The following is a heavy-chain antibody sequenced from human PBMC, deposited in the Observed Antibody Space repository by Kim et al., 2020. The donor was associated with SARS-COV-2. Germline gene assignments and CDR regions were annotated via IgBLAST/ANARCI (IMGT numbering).Heavy chain of an antibody. CDR3: TKDLAKYDSSGYGFDY. J-gene: IGHJ4*02. V-gene: IGHV3-9*01. Sequence: SVKGRFTIYRDDAKNSLYLQMNSLRAEDTALYYCTKDLAKYDSSGYGFDYWGQGTLVTVSS. D-gene: IGHD3-22*01.